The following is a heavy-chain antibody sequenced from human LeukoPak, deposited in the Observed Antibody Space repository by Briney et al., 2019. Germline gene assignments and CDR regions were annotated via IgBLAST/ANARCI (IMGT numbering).Heavy chain of an antibody. V-gene: IGHV4-59*01. J-gene: IGHJ4*02. Sequence: SETLSLTRTVSGGSISDYYWSWIRQPPGKGLEWIGYIYYSGSTKYNPYLKSRVTISVDTSKNQFSLKLSSVTAVDTAVYYCARGYYYDSSGFDYWGQGTLVTVSS. CDR1: GGSISDYY. D-gene: IGHD3-22*01. CDR2: IYYSGST. CDR3: ARGYYYDSSGFDY.